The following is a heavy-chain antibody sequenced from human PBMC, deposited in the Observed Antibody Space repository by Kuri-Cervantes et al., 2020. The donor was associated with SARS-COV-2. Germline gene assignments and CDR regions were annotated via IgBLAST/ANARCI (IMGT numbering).Heavy chain of an antibody. V-gene: IGHV3-30*18. CDR3: AKEPGAAGSSWMSYFDN. J-gene: IGHJ4*02. D-gene: IGHD1-1*01. CDR1: GFTLGNHG. CDR2: ISTDGTIT. Sequence: GGSLRLSCAASGFTLGNHGMHWVRQAPGKGLEWLAVISTDGTITHYADSVKGRFTISRDNSKSTLYLEMNSLRDEDTGVYYCAKEPGAAGSSWMSYFDNWGLGTQVTVSS.